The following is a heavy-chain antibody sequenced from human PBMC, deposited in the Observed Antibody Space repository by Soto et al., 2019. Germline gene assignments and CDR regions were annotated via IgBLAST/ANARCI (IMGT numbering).Heavy chain of an antibody. J-gene: IGHJ6*02. D-gene: IGHD3-3*01. CDR2: ISSHSRNK. Sequence: EVLLVESGGGLVQPGGSLRLSCTASGFTFSSYSMNWVRQAPGKGLEWVSYISSHSRNKHYADSVKGRFTISRDNARNSLYLQMNRLRDEDTAVYFCATYYDEVYDDGMDVWGQGTTAIVSS. CDR3: ATYYDEVYDDGMDV. CDR1: GFTFSSYS. V-gene: IGHV3-48*02.